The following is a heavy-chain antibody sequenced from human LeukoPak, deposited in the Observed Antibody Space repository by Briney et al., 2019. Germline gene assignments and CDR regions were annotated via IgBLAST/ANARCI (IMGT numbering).Heavy chain of an antibody. V-gene: IGHV3-48*03. CDR1: GFTFSDYE. J-gene: IGHJ4*02. D-gene: IGHD4-17*01. Sequence: GGSLRLSCAASGFTFSDYEMNWVRQAPGKGLEWILHISTSGSIIHYADSVKGRFTISRDNAKNSLYLQMNSLRAEDTAVYYCARAYYGDYIPRLYFDYWGQGTLVTVPS. CDR3: ARAYYGDYIPRLYFDY. CDR2: ISTSGSII.